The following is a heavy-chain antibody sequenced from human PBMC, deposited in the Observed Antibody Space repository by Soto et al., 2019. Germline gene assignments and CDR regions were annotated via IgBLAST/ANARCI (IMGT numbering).Heavy chain of an antibody. CDR1: GGTFSRNA. CDR2: IIPLFGTT. Sequence: QVQLVQSGAEVKKPGSSVKVSCKASGGTFSRNAINWVRQAPGQGLEWMGGIIPLFGTTNYAQNFQGRVTITADESTNTAYMELSSLRSEATAVYYCARDGAVTVTTSYFDYWGQGTLVSVSS. V-gene: IGHV1-69*12. CDR3: ARDGAVTVTTSYFDY. D-gene: IGHD4-17*01. J-gene: IGHJ4*02.